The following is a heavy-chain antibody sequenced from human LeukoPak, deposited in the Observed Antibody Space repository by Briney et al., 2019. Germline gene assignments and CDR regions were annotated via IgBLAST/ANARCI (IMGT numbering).Heavy chain of an antibody. D-gene: IGHD3-10*01. Sequence: GESPKISCKGSGYSFTSYWIGWVRQMPGKGLEWMGIIYPGDSDIRYSPSFQGQVTISADKSISTAYLQWSSLKASDTAMYYCASVTMVRGVPWAFDYWGQGTLVTVSS. V-gene: IGHV5-51*01. CDR2: IYPGDSDI. CDR1: GYSFTSYW. J-gene: IGHJ4*02. CDR3: ASVTMVRGVPWAFDY.